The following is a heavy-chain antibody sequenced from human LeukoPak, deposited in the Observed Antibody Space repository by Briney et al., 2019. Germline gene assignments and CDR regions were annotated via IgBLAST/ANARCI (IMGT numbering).Heavy chain of an antibody. CDR3: ARVPVSTSARGYFDD. CDR2: IYYSGST. J-gene: IGHJ4*02. CDR1: GGSVSCGGYY. Sequence: SETLSLTCTVSGGSVSCGGYYWSWIRQPPGKGLEWIGYIYYSGSTTYNPSLNSRVTISVDTSKNKCSLKLSSVTAADTAVYYCARVPVSTSARGYFDDWGQGTLVTVSS. V-gene: IGHV4-61*08. D-gene: IGHD3-10*01.